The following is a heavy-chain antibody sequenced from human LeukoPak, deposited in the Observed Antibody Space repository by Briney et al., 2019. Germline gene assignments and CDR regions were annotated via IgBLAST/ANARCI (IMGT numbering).Heavy chain of an antibody. CDR2: IYYSGST. D-gene: IGHD3-16*01. CDR3: ARGRYGWLPFDY. Sequence: SETLSLTCTVSGGSMSSYYWSWIRQPPGKGLEWIGYIYYSGSTNYNPSLKSRVTISVDTSKNQFTLNLSSVTAADTAVYYCARGRYGWLPFDYWGQGTLVTVSS. CDR1: GGSMSSYY. J-gene: IGHJ4*02. V-gene: IGHV4-59*01.